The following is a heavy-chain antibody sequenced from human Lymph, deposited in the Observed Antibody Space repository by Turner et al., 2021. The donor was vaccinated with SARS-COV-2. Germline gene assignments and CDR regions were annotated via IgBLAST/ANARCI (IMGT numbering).Heavy chain of an antibody. Sequence: EVQLLESGGGLVQPGGSLRLSWEAAGFTFSSYAMSWVRQAPGKGLEWVSTISGSGGSTYYADSVKGRFTISRDNSKNTLYLQMNSLRAEDTAVYYCAKNEMAMIVVVITLFDYWGQGTLVTVSS. CDR1: GFTFSSYA. CDR3: AKNEMAMIVVVITLFDY. V-gene: IGHV3-23*01. CDR2: ISGSGGST. J-gene: IGHJ4*02. D-gene: IGHD3-22*01.